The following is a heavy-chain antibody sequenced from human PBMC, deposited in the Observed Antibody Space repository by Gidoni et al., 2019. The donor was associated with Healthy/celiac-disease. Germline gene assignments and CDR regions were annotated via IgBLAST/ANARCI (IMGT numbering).Heavy chain of an antibody. D-gene: IGHD3-22*01. J-gene: IGHJ3*02. CDR1: GFPFSSYA. V-gene: IGHV3-33*01. CDR2: IWYDGSNK. CDR3: ASSPNYYDSSGYPGEGAFDI. Sequence: QVQLVESVVGVVQPGRSLRLTCAESGFPFSSYAMHWVRRAPGTGLEWVAVIWYDGSNKYYADSVKGLFTISRDNSKNTLYLQMNSLRAEDTAVYYCASSPNYYDSSGYPGEGAFDIWGQGTMVTVSS.